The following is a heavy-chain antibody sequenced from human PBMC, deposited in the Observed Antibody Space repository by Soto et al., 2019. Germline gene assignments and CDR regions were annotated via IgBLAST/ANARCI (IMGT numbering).Heavy chain of an antibody. D-gene: IGHD3-22*01. J-gene: IGHJ4*02. CDR3: AKAGHGSSGYGYYFDY. CDR2: ILNDGSNK. Sequence: GGSLRLSCAVSGFTFSTYGMHWVRQAPGKGLEWVAVILNDGSNKYYADSVKGRFTISRDNSKNTLYLQMNSLRAEDTAVYYCAKAGHGSSGYGYYFDYWGQGTLVTVSS. V-gene: IGHV3-30*18. CDR1: GFTFSTYG.